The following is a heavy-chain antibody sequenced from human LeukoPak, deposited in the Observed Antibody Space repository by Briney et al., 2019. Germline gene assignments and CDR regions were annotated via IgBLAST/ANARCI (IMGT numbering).Heavy chain of an antibody. CDR2: ISSSGSTI. D-gene: IGHD3-16*02. V-gene: IGHV3-48*03. J-gene: IGHJ6*04. CDR1: GFTFSSYE. Sequence: PEGSLRLSCAASGFTFSSYEMNWVRQAPGKGLEWVSYISSSGSTIYYADSVKGRFTISRDNAKNSLYLQMNSLRAEDTAVYYCARESYLGMDVWGKGTTVTVSS. CDR3: ARESYLGMDV.